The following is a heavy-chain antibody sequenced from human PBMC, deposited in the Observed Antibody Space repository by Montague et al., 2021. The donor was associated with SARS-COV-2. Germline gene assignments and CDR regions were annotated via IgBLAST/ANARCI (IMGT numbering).Heavy chain of an antibody. Sequence: SLRLSCSASTLTFDNYGMSWVRQVPGKGLEWVSGINRNGDSTGYADSVRGRFTISRDNAKNSLYLQMNSLRGEGTAFYYCTRGFNYGPFDCWGQGTLVTVS. V-gene: IGHV3-20*04. D-gene: IGHD3-10*01. J-gene: IGHJ4*02. CDR3: TRGFNYGPFDC. CDR1: TLTFDNYG. CDR2: INRNGDST.